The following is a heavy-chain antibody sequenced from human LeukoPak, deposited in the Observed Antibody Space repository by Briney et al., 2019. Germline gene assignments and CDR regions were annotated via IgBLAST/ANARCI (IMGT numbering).Heavy chain of an antibody. J-gene: IGHJ4*02. Sequence: GRSLRLSCAASGFTFSSYGMHWVRQAPGKGLEWVAVIWYDGSNKYYADSVKGRFTISRDNSKNTLYLQMNSLRAEDTAVYYCARGSQVDDFWSGYRAPLDYWGQGTLVTVSS. CDR1: GFTFSSYG. D-gene: IGHD3-3*01. CDR3: ARGSQVDDFWSGYRAPLDY. CDR2: IWYDGSNK. V-gene: IGHV3-33*01.